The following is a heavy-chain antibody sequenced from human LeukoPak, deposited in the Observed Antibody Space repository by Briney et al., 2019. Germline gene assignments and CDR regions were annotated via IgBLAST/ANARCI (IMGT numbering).Heavy chain of an antibody. CDR3: ARDPRYYHDSSGYSFQQ. CDR1: GGSISSGGYS. Sequence: SETLSLTCAVSGGSISSGGYSWSWIRQPPGKGLEWIGYIYHSGSTYYNPSLKSRVTISVDRSKNQFSLKLSSVTAADTAVYYCARDPRYYHDSSGYSFQQWGQGTLVTVSS. CDR2: IYHSGST. J-gene: IGHJ1*01. D-gene: IGHD3-22*01. V-gene: IGHV4-30-2*01.